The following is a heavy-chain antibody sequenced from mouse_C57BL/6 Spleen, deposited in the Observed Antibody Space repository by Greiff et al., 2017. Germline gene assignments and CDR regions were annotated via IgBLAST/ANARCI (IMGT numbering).Heavy chain of an antibody. CDR2: IDPEDGET. D-gene: IGHD1-1*01. V-gene: IGHV14-2*01. Sequence: VQLQQSGAELVKPGASVTLSCTASGFNIKDYYMHWVKQRTEQGLEWIGRIDPEDGETKYAPKFQGKATITADTSSNTAYLQLSSLTSEDTAVYYCASTPSYYYGSSPWFAYWGQGTLVTVSA. J-gene: IGHJ3*01. CDR3: ASTPSYYYGSSPWFAY. CDR1: GFNIKDYY.